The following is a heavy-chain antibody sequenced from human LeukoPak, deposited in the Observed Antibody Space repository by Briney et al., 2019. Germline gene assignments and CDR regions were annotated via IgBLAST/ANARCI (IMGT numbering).Heavy chain of an antibody. CDR2: IYTSGST. D-gene: IGHD1-26*01. Sequence: PSETLSLTCTVSGGSISSGSYYWSWIRQPAGKGLEWIGRIYTSGSTNYNPSLKSRVTISVDTSKNQFSLKLSSVTAADTAVYYCVRVMGGYYMDVWGKGTTVTVSS. J-gene: IGHJ6*03. CDR1: GGSISSGSYY. V-gene: IGHV4-61*02. CDR3: VRVMGGYYMDV.